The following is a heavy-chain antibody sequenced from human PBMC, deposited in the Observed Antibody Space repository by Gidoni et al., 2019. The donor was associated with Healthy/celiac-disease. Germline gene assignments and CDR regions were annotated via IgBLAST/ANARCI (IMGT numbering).Heavy chain of an antibody. Sequence: VQLQESGPGLVKPSQPLSLTCTVSGGSITIGSYYWRWSRQHAGKGLEWIGRIYTSGSTNYNPFLKSRVTMSVDTSKNQFSLKLSSVTAADTAVYYWARGSRVGATTEDYIDDWGQGTLVTVSS. CDR1: GGSITIGSYY. CDR2: IYTSGST. J-gene: IGHJ4*02. CDR3: ARGSRVGATTEDYIDD. V-gene: IGHV4-61*02. D-gene: IGHD1-26*01.